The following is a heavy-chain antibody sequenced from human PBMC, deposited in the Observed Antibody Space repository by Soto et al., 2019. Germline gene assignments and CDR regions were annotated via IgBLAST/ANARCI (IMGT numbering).Heavy chain of an antibody. CDR1: GGSISSSSYY. J-gene: IGHJ4*02. CDR3: ARAMWLVLDY. Sequence: PSETLSLTCTVSGGSISSSSYYWGWIRQPPGKGLEWIGSIYYSGSTYYNPSLKSRVTVSVDTSKNQFSLKLSSVTAADTAVYYCARAMWLVLDYWGQGTLVTVSS. D-gene: IGHD6-19*01. V-gene: IGHV4-39*07. CDR2: IYYSGST.